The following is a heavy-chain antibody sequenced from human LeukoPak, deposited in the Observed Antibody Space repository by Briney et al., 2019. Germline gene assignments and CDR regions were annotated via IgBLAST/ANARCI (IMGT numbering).Heavy chain of an antibody. Sequence: GGSLRLSCAASGFTVSSNYMSWVRQAPGKGLEWVSVIYSGGSTYYADSVKGRFTISRDNSKNTLYLQMNSLRAEDTAVYYCARVIGVYTMSYSDCWGQGTLVTVSS. CDR3: ARVIGVYTMSYSDC. V-gene: IGHV3-66*01. CDR2: IYSGGST. J-gene: IGHJ4*02. D-gene: IGHD2-8*01. CDR1: GFTVSSNY.